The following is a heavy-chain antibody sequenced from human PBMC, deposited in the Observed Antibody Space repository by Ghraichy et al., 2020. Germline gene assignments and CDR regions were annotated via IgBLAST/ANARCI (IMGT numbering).Heavy chain of an antibody. V-gene: IGHV1-69*04. D-gene: IGHD3-10*01. CDR1: GATFSSSA. Sequence: SVKVSCKASGATFSSSAISWVRQSHGQGFEWVGRLIPNIGITNYAQKLKGRVMVTADRSTSTAYMELSRLRSDDTAVYYCAREGAGAQGYFYYGMDVWGQGTTVTVSS. J-gene: IGHJ6*02. CDR3: AREGAGAQGYFYYGMDV. CDR2: LIPNIGIT.